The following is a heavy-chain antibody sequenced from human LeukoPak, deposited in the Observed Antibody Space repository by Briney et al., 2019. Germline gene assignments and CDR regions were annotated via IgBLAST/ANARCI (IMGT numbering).Heavy chain of an antibody. D-gene: IGHD5-24*01. Sequence: GGSLGLSCAASGFTFSSYAMHWVRQAPGKGLEWVAVISYDGSNKYYADSVKGRFTISRDNSKNTLYLQMNSLRAEDTAVYYCARDGGYGYNSYDAFDIWGQGSMVTVSS. V-gene: IGHV3-30-3*01. CDR3: ARDGGYGYNSYDAFDI. CDR1: GFTFSSYA. J-gene: IGHJ3*02. CDR2: ISYDGSNK.